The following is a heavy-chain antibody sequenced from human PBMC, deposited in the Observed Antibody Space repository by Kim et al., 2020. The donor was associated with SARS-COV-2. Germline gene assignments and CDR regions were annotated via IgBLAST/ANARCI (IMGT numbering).Heavy chain of an antibody. Sequence: ASVKVSCKASGYTFTDYFVHWVRQAPGQGLEWMGRIYPNDGATDFAQKFQGRITLTRDTSINTAYMELTRLRSDDAAVYYCTCPGGVPVAGGWFDPCGQG. D-gene: IGHD3-16*01. CDR2: IYPNDGAT. CDR1: GYTFTDYF. J-gene: IGHJ5*02. V-gene: IGHV1-2*06. CDR3: TCPGGVPVAGGWFDP.